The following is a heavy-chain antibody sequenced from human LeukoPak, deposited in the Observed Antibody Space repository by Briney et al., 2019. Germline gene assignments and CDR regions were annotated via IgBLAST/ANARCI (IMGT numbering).Heavy chain of an antibody. CDR3: ARQHNSYYYYYIDV. CDR1: GYSISNGYY. J-gene: IGHJ6*03. CDR2: LYHSDSA. V-gene: IGHV4-38-2*01. Sequence: SETLSLTCAVSGYSISNGYYWVWVRQPPGRGLEWIGSLYHSDSAYYNTSLRSRVSMSVDTSKNQFSLTLSFVTAADTAVYYCARQHNSYYYYYIDVWGSGTTVTVSS.